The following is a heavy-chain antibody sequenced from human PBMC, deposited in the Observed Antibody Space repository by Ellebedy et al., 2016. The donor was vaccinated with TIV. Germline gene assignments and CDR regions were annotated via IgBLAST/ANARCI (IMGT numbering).Heavy chain of an antibody. V-gene: IGHV3-23*01. Sequence: PGGSLRLSCAASGFTFSTYPMNWVRQAPGKGLEWVSIFIANGGTTYYADSVKGRFTISRDNSKNTLFLQMSSLRAEDKAVYFCSRRSTDFAFDSWGQGTLVTVSS. CDR3: SRRSTDFAFDS. D-gene: IGHD3/OR15-3a*01. CDR1: GFTFSTYP. CDR2: FIANGGTT. J-gene: IGHJ4*02.